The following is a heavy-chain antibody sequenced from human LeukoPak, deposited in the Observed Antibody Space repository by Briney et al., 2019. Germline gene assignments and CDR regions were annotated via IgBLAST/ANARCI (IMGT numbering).Heavy chain of an antibody. J-gene: IGHJ4*02. CDR2: VFHSGIT. Sequence: SETLSLTCTVSGGSISSSSHFGGWLRPPPGKGLEWIGAVFHSGITSYNPSLRSRVTISVDTSKNQFSLNLTSVTAADTAVYYCARQGITLIRGVKQYYFDYWGPEALVTVSS. CDR1: GGSISSSSHF. D-gene: IGHD3-10*01. V-gene: IGHV4-39*01. CDR3: ARQGITLIRGVKQYYFDY.